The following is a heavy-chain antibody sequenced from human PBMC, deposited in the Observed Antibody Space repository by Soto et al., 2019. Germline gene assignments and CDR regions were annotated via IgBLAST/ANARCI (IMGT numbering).Heavy chain of an antibody. D-gene: IGHD3-22*01. J-gene: IGHJ5*02. CDR1: GYTFTGYY. CDR2: INPNSGGT. CDR3: ARGPPITMIVVSWFDP. V-gene: IGHV1-2*04. Sequence: GASVKVSCKASGYTFTGYYMHWVRQAPGQGLEWMGWINPNSGGTNYAQKFQGWVTMTRDTSISTAYMELSRLRSDDTAVYYCARGPPITMIVVSWFDPWGQGTLVTVSS.